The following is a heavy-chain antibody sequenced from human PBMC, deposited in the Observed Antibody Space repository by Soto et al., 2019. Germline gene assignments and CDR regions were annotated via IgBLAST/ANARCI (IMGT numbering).Heavy chain of an antibody. Sequence: ASVKVSCKASGYTFTSYYMHWVRQAPGQGLGWMGIINPSGGSTSYAQKFQGRVTMTRDTSTSTVYMELSSLRSEDTAVYYCARKAYDECSGYYARLAFDSWGQGTMVTVSS. CDR1: GYTFTSYY. CDR3: ARKAYDECSGYYARLAFDS. CDR2: INPSGGST. V-gene: IGHV1-46*01. J-gene: IGHJ3*02. D-gene: IGHD3-22*01.